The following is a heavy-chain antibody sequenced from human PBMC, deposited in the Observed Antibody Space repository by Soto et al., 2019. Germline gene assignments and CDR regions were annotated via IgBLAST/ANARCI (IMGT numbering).Heavy chain of an antibody. CDR3: ARTTSRYSYGPGVSDY. V-gene: IGHV1-8*01. Sequence: QVQLVQSGAEVKKPGASVKVSCKASGYTFTSYDINWVRQATGQGLEWMGWMNPNSGNTGYAQKFQGRVTMTRNNSISTAYMELSSLRSEDTAVYYCARTTSRYSYGPGVSDYWGQGTLVTVSS. J-gene: IGHJ4*02. CDR1: GYTFTSYD. D-gene: IGHD5-18*01. CDR2: MNPNSGNT.